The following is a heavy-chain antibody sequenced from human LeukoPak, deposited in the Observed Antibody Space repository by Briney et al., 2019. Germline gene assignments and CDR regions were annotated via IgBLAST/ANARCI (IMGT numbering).Heavy chain of an antibody. CDR3: ARDQSSSSWYWFDP. D-gene: IGHD6-13*01. V-gene: IGHV1-18*01. J-gene: IGHJ5*02. CDR2: ISAYNGNT. CDR1: GYTFTSYG. Sequence: ASVKVSCKASGYTFTSYGISWVRQAPGQGLEWMGWISAYNGNTNYAQKLQGRVTMATDTSTSTAYMELRSLRSDDTAVYYCARDQSSSSWYWFDPWGQGTLVTVSS.